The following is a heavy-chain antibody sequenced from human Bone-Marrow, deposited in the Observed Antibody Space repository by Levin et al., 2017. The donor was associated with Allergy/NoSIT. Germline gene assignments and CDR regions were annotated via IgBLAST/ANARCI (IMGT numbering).Heavy chain of an antibody. J-gene: IGHJ6*02. CDR3: ATDSPVLAYHNYAMDV. V-gene: IGHV1-2*02. CDR1: GYTFTDYY. Sequence: GESLKISCKASGYTFTDYYLQWVRQAPGQGLEWIGWIIPKSGGTDYAAKFQGRVTLTSDTSTITAYMDLRSLNTDDTAVYYCATDSPVLAYHNYAMDVWGQGTTVTVSS. D-gene: IGHD2-21*01. CDR2: IIPKSGGT.